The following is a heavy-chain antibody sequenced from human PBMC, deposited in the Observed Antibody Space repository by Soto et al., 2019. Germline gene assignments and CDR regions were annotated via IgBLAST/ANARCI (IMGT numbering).Heavy chain of an antibody. CDR3: ARDSRFNTGWYQGYFSDY. V-gene: IGHV3-7*01. Sequence: PVGPMRLSCAASGVTFRNLWMSWVRQTPGKGLEWVANIKQDGSEKSYGDSVKGRLTISRDNAKNSLYLQMNSLRVEDTAVYYCARDSRFNTGWYQGYFSDYWGQGTLVTVSS. CDR2: IKQDGSEK. J-gene: IGHJ4*02. D-gene: IGHD6-19*01. CDR1: GVTFRNLW.